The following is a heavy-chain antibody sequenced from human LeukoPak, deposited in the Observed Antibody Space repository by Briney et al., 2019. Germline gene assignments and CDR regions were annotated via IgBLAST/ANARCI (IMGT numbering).Heavy chain of an antibody. CDR1: GGSISSGGYY. Sequence: PSETLSLTCTVSGGSISSGGYYWSWIRQHPGKGLEWIGYIYYSGSTYYNPSLKSRVTISVDTSKNQFSLKLSSVTAADTAVYYCARDSGSSRGYYYYGMDVWGQGTTVTVSS. CDR2: IYYSGST. D-gene: IGHD2-2*01. V-gene: IGHV4-31*03. CDR3: ARDSGSSRGYYYYGMDV. J-gene: IGHJ6*02.